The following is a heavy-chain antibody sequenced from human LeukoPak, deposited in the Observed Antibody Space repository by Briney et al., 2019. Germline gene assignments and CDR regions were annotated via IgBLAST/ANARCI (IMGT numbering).Heavy chain of an antibody. CDR2: ISGSGGST. CDR1: GFTFSSYA. V-gene: IGHV3-23*01. D-gene: IGHD6-19*01. CDR3: AKDKGYSSGWYLLDP. J-gene: IGHJ5*02. Sequence: GGSLRLSCAASGFTFSSYAMSWVRQAPGKGLEWVSAISGSGGSTYHADSVKGRFSISRDNTKNTLYLQMNNLRAEDTAVYYCAKDKGYSSGWYLLDPWGQGTLVTVSS.